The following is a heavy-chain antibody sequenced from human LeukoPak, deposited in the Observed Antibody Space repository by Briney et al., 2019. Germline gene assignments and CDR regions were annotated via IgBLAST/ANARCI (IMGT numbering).Heavy chain of an antibody. CDR1: GYTFTGYY. D-gene: IGHD3-22*01. CDR2: INPSGGST. CDR3: ATGGYYDSSGYSVDY. J-gene: IGHJ4*02. Sequence: ASVKVSCKASGYTFTGYYMHWVRQAPGQGLEWMGIINPSGGSTSYAQKFQGRVTMTRDTSTSTVYMELSSLRSEDTAVYYCATGGYYDSSGYSVDYWGQGTLVTVSS. V-gene: IGHV1-46*01.